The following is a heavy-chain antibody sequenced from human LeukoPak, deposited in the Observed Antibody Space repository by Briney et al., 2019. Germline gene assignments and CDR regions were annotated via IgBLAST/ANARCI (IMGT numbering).Heavy chain of an antibody. CDR1: GYTFTGYY. Sequence: ASVKVSCKASGYTFTGYYMHWVRQAPGQGLEWMGYIYPNSGATKYAQKFQGRVSMTRDTSISTAYMELSGLRSDDTAVYYCGTLLSNGPFDYWGQGSLVTVSS. CDR2: IYPNSGAT. CDR3: GTLLSNGPFDY. V-gene: IGHV1-2*02. J-gene: IGHJ4*02.